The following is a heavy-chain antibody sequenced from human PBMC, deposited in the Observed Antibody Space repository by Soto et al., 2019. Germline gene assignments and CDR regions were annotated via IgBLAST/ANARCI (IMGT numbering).Heavy chain of an antibody. V-gene: IGHV3-48*01. J-gene: IGHJ4*02. CDR1: GFTFSSYS. CDR2: ISSSSSTI. D-gene: IGHD1-1*01. Sequence: EVQLVESGGGLVQPGGSLRLSCAASGFTFSSYSMNWVRQAPGKGLEWVSYISSSSSTIYYADSVKGRFTISRDNAKNSLYLQMNSLRAEDTAVYYCARDQDWNQPFDFDYWGQGTLVTVSS. CDR3: ARDQDWNQPFDFDY.